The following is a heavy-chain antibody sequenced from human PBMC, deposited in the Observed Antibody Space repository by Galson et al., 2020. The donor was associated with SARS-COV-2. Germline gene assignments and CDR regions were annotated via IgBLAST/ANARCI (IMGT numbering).Heavy chain of an antibody. CDR1: GFTFSDYD. V-gene: IGHV3-13*01. J-gene: IGHJ3*02. D-gene: IGHD3-10*01. CDR2: IDNDGDT. CDR3: ARGEYDAFDI. Sequence: GESLKISCAASGFTFSDYDMHWVRQATGKGLEWVSAIDNDGDTTYQASVKGRFIISRENAKNSSYLQMNSLRAGDTAVYYCARGEYDAFDIWGQGTMVTVSS.